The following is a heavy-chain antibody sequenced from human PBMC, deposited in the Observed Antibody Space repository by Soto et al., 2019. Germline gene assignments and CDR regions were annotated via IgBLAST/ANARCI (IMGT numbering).Heavy chain of an antibody. CDR3: TRGGSSDWQVALDS. CDR1: ALSCSHCC. CDR2: IKQSGSS. J-gene: IGHJ3*02. V-gene: IGHV4-34*01. Sequence: SEILSLTSALDALSCSHCCWNWIRQSPGKGLEWIGKIKQSGSSNYNPSLRSRVSISVDMSKNQFSLRLTSVTAADTAVYDCTRGGSSDWQVALDSWGQGTMVT. D-gene: IGHD6-19*01.